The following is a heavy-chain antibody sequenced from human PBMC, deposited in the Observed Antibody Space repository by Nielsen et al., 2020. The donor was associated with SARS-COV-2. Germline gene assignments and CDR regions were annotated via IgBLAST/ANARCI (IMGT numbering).Heavy chain of an antibody. Sequence: GGSLRLSCAASEFTVGFYAMAWVRQAPGKGLEWVSTITGSGGSTYYADSVKGRFTISRDNSNNTLFLQMNSLRAEDTAVYYCAKDPSLYTSMWSIWFDPWGQGTLVTVSS. CDR3: AKDPSLYTSMWSIWFDP. CDR2: ITGSGGST. J-gene: IGHJ5*02. D-gene: IGHD6-19*01. V-gene: IGHV3-23*01. CDR1: EFTVGFYA.